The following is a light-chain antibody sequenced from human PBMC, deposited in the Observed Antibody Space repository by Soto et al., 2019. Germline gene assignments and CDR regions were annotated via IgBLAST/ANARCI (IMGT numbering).Light chain of an antibody. CDR2: DVS. Sequence: QSVLAQPASVSGSRGQSITISCTGTSSDVGRYNYVSWFQQHPGKVPKLIIYDVSNWPSGVSDRFSGSKSGNTASLTISGLQPEDEADYYCSSFTSSSTFVFGTGTKVTVL. V-gene: IGLV2-14*03. CDR3: SSFTSSSTFV. CDR1: SSDVGRYNY. J-gene: IGLJ1*01.